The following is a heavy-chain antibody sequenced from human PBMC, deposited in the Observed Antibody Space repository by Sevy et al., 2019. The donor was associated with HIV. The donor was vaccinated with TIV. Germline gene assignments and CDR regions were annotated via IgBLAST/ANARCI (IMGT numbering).Heavy chain of an antibody. CDR2: FSFGCGKI. Sequence: GGSLRLSCAASGFTFSKYSMSWIRQTPGKGLEWVSTFSFGCGKINYADSVEGRFTISRDDSRNTLYMQMNSLRAEDTAIYYCAREGCTKPHDYWGQGTVVTVSS. CDR1: GFTFSKYS. D-gene: IGHD2-8*01. V-gene: IGHV3-23*01. J-gene: IGHJ4*02. CDR3: AREGCTKPHDY.